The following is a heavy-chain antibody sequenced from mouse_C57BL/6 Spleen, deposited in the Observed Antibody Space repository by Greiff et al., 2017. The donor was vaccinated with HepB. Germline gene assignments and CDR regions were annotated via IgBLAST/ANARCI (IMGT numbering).Heavy chain of an antibody. CDR3: ARILITTVVAENYAMDY. D-gene: IGHD1-1*01. V-gene: IGHV14-3*01. CDR1: GFNIKNTY. Sequence: EVQLQQSVAELVRPGASVKLSCTASGFNIKNTYMHWVKQRPEQGLEWIGRIDPANGNTKYAPKFQGKATITADTSSNTAYLQLSSLTSEDTAIYYCARILITTVVAENYAMDYWGQGTSVTVSS. CDR2: IDPANGNT. J-gene: IGHJ4*01.